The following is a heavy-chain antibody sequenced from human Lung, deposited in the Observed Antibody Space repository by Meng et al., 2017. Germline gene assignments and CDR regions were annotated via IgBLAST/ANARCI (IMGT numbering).Heavy chain of an antibody. CDR3: VRRTYSSGWYFDY. D-gene: IGHD6-19*01. J-gene: IGHJ4*02. CDR2: IIDSGST. Sequence: QVQLQQWAAGLLKPSETLPLTCAVYGGSFSGYYWSWIRQPPGKGLEWIGEIIDSGSTNYNPSLKSRVTISVDTSKNQFSLRVTSVTAADRAVYYCVRRTYSSGWYFDYWGQGTLVTVSS. V-gene: IGHV4-34*02. CDR1: GGSFSGYY.